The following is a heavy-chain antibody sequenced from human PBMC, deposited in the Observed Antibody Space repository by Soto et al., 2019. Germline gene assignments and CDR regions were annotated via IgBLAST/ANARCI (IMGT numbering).Heavy chain of an antibody. V-gene: IGHV5-51*01. D-gene: IGHD3-22*01. J-gene: IGHJ4*02. Sequence: PGLPIQDRSSGSGYSFTNYWSRWVSQMPGKGLEWMGIIYPGDSDTRYSPSFQGQVTISADKSISTAYLQWSSLKASDTAMYYCARHSRGYYYDSSGYLGCDYWGQGTLVTVSS. CDR1: GYSFTNYW. CDR2: IYPGDSDT. CDR3: ARHSRGYYYDSSGYLGCDY.